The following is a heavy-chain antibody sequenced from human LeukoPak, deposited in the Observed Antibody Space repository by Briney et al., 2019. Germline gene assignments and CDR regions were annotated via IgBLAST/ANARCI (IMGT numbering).Heavy chain of an antibody. CDR3: SRDSGLEYSGSWVDY. CDR1: GFTFADYA. D-gene: IGHD6-6*01. V-gene: IGHV3-49*04. CDR2: IRIKAYGGTT. Sequence: RSLRLSCTASGFTFADYAMSWVRQAPGKGLEWVGFIRIKAYGGTTEYAASVKGRFTISRVDSKSMAYLQMNSRKTEDTAVYYCSRDSGLEYSGSWVDYWGQGTLVTVSS. J-gene: IGHJ4*02.